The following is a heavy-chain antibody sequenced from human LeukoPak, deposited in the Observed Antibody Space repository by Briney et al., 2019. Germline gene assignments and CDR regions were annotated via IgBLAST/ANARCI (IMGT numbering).Heavy chain of an antibody. D-gene: IGHD4-23*01. V-gene: IGHV1-69*13. CDR3: ARDNDYVGTL. CDR1: GGTFSSYA. CDR2: IIPIFGTA. J-gene: IGHJ3*01. Sequence: GASVKVSCKASGGTFSSYAISWVRQAPGQGLEWMGGIIPIFGTANYAQKFQGRVTITADESTSTAYMELSSLRSEDTAVYYCARDNDYVGTLWAQGTMVTVSS.